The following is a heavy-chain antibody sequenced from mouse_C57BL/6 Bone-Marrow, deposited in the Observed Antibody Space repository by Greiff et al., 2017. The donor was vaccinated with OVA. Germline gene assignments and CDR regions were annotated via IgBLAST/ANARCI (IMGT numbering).Heavy chain of an antibody. J-gene: IGHJ1*03. V-gene: IGHV1-64*01. D-gene: IGHD1-1*01. CDR2: IHPNSGST. Sequence: VQLQQPGAELVKPGASVKLSCKASGYTFTSYWMHWVKQRPGQGLEWIGMIHPNSGSTNYNEKFKSKAILTVDKSSSTAYMQLSSLTSEDAAVYYCARSSYYYGSSYWYFDVWGTGTTVTVSS. CDR3: ARSSYYYGSSYWYFDV. CDR1: GYTFTSYW.